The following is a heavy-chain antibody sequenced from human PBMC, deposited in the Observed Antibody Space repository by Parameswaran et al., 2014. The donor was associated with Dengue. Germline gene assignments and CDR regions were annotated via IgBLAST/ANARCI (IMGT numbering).Heavy chain of an antibody. Sequence: VRQMPGKGLESMGIIYPGDSDTRYSPSFQGQVTISADTSINTVYLQWSSLKASDTAMYYCARHFGTYGDYIAYWGQGTLVTVSS. J-gene: IGHJ4*02. V-gene: IGHV5-51*01. CDR3: ARHFGTYGDYIAY. CDR2: IYPGDSDT. D-gene: IGHD4-17*01.